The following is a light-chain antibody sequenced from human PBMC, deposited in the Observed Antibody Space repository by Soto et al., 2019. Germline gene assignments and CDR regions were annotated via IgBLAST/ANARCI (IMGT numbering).Light chain of an antibody. CDR3: RQVNVYPST. J-gene: IGKJ4*01. CDR1: QGISSY. V-gene: IGKV1-9*01. CDR2: DAS. Sequence: IQLTQSPSSLSASVGDRVTITCRASQGISSYLGWYQQKPGKAPNLLIYDASTLHSGVPSRFSGVGSGTDVTLTISSLQPEDFAIYYGRQVNVYPSTFGGGTEEEIK.